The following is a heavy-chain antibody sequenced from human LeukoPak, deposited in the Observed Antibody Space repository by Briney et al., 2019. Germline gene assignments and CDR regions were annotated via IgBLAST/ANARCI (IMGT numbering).Heavy chain of an antibody. CDR2: IIPIFGTA. Sequence: GASVKVSCKASGGTFSSYAISWVRQAPGQGLEWMGGIIPIFGTANYAQKFQGRVTITTDEPTSTAYMELSSLRSEDTAVYYCARGEMATMAYWGQGTLVTVSS. J-gene: IGHJ4*02. CDR3: ARGEMATMAY. V-gene: IGHV1-69*05. D-gene: IGHD5-24*01. CDR1: GGTFSSYA.